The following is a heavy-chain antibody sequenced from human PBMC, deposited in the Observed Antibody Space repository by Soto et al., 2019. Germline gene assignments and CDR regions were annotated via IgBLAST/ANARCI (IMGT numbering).Heavy chain of an antibody. Sequence: PGGSLRLSCAASGFTFSSSGMHWVRQAPGKGLEWVAVTSFDGSSGYYADSVRGRFTISRDNSNNTLYLQMNSLRAEDTAVYYCARDYAGPSSWYNPAYFDYWGQGTLVTVSS. V-gene: IGHV3-30*03. CDR2: TSFDGSSG. CDR3: ARDYAGPSSWYNPAYFDY. CDR1: GFTFSSSG. D-gene: IGHD6-13*01. J-gene: IGHJ4*02.